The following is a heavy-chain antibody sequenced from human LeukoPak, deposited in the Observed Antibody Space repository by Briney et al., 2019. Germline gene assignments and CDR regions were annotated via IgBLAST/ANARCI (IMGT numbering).Heavy chain of an antibody. Sequence: ASVKVSCKASGYTFTGYYMHWVRQAPGQGLEWVGWINPKNGGSNYAQKFQGRVTMTRNTSISTAYMELSSLRSEDTAVYYCARRCKVVRGVMLRVFRGGFDPWGQGTLVTVSS. CDR3: ARRCKVVRGVMLRVFRGGFDP. CDR2: INPKNGGS. J-gene: IGHJ5*02. D-gene: IGHD3-10*01. V-gene: IGHV1-2*02. CDR1: GYTFTGYY.